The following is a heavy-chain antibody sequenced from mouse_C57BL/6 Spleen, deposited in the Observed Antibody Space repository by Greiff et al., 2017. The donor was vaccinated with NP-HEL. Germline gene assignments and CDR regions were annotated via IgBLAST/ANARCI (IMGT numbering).Heavy chain of an antibody. D-gene: IGHD2-3*01. J-gene: IGHJ4*01. CDR2: IRNKANNNAT. CDR3: TNGYCRDY. Sequence: EVKLVESGGGLVQPGGSMKLSCAASGFTFSDAWMDWVRQSPEKGLEWVAEIRNKANNNATYYADTGKGRFTISRDDSKGSVYLQMNSLRAEDTGIYYCTNGYCRDYWGQGTSVTVSS. V-gene: IGHV6-6*01. CDR1: GFTFSDAW.